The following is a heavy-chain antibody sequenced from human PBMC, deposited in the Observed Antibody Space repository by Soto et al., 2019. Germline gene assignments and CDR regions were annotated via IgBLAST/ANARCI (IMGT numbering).Heavy chain of an antibody. D-gene: IGHD3-10*01. Sequence: QVQLVQSGAEVKKPGASVKVSCRTSGYTFSRYGMHWMRQAPGQRLEWMGWINAASGRTRYSQKFQGRGTMHRDTSDAPAYRQARQLRSQATAAYYCARDLMARGVADAEAEYWGSGALVTGSS. CDR2: INAASGRT. CDR1: GYTFSRYG. CDR3: ARDLMARGVADAEAEY. V-gene: IGHV1-3*01. J-gene: IGHJ4*02.